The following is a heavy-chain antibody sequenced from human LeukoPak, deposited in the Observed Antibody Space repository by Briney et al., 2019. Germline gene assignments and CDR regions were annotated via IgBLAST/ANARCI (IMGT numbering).Heavy chain of an antibody. Sequence: GASVKVSCKASGYTFTSYGISWVRQAPGQGLEWMGWISAYNGNTNYAQKLQGRVTMTTDTSTSTAYMELNSLRAEDTALYYCATHRGYSYGTAEDFDYWGQGTLVTVSS. J-gene: IGHJ4*02. CDR1: GYTFTSYG. CDR2: ISAYNGNT. D-gene: IGHD5-18*01. CDR3: ATHRGYSYGTAEDFDY. V-gene: IGHV1-18*01.